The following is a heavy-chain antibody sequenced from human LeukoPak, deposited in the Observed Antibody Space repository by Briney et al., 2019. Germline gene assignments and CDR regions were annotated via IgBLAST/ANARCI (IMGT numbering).Heavy chain of an antibody. D-gene: IGHD2-21*02. CDR1: GGSISSYY. V-gene: IGHV4-59*01. J-gene: IGHJ5*02. CDR3: ARCSGGDCYRWFDP. Sequence: SETLSLTCTVSGGSISSYYWSWIRQPPGKGLEWIGYINYSGSTNYNPSLKSRVTISVDTSKNQCSLKLSSVTAADTAVYYGARCSGGDCYRWFDPWGQGTLVTVSS. CDR2: INYSGST.